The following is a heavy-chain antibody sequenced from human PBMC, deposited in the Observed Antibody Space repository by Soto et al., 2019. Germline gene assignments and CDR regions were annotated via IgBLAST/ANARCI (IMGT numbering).Heavy chain of an antibody. CDR1: GYTFTNYA. V-gene: IGHV1-3*05. CDR2: INAGNGNT. Sequence: QVQLVQSGAEEKKPGASVKVSCKASGYTFTNYAMHWVRQAPGQRLEGMGWINAGNGNTKYSQKFQGRVTITRDTSASTAYMALSSLRSEDTAVYYCARVSGYYLPDYWGQGTLVTVSS. D-gene: IGHD5-12*01. J-gene: IGHJ4*02. CDR3: ARVSGYYLPDY.